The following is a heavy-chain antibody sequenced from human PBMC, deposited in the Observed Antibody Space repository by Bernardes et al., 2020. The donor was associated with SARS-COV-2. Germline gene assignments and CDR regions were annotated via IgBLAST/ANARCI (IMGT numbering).Heavy chain of an antibody. CDR3: ARLWFGESLHEYYYGMDVWGPGTPEDFDY. J-gene: IGHJ4*02. CDR1: GGSISSSSYY. D-gene: IGHD3-10*01. V-gene: IGHV4-39*01. CDR2: IYYSGST. Sequence: SETLSLTCTVSGGSISSSSYYWGWIRQPPGKGLEWIGSIYYSGSTYYNPSLKSRVTISVDTSKNQFSLKLSSVTAADTAVYYCARLWFGESLHEYYYGMDVWGPGTPEDFDYWGQGTLVTVSS.